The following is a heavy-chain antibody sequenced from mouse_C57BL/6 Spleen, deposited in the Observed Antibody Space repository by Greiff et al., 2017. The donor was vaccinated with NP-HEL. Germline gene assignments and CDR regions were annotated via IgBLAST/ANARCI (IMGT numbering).Heavy chain of an antibody. CDR2: IDPSDSYT. Sequence: QVQLQQPGAELVMPGASVKLSCKASGYTFTSYWMHWVQQRPGQGLEWIGEIDPSDSYTNYNQTFKGKSTLTVDKSSSTAYMQLSSLTSEDSAVYYCARGDYGSSFAYWGQGTLVTVSA. J-gene: IGHJ3*01. D-gene: IGHD1-1*01. CDR3: ARGDYGSSFAY. CDR1: GYTFTSYW. V-gene: IGHV1-69*01.